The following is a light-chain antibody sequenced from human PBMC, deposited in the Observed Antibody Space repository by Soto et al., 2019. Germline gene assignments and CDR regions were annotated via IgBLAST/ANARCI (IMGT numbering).Light chain of an antibody. V-gene: IGKV3-20*01. CDR2: GAS. CDR1: QSVSSSY. Sequence: EIVLTQSPGTLSLSPGERATLSCRASQSVSSSYLAWYQQKPGQAPRLLIYGASSRATGIPDRFSGSGSGADLTLTISTLEPEDFAVYYCHQYGSSPLVTFGPGTKVDIK. CDR3: HQYGSSPLVT. J-gene: IGKJ3*01.